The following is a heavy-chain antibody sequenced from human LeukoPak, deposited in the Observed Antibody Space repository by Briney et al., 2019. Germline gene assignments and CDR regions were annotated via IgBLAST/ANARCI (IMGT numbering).Heavy chain of an antibody. D-gene: IGHD3-10*01. CDR3: ARDRPGSYWYFDL. CDR1: GGSINNYY. V-gene: IGHV4-59*01. CDR2: IYHSGST. J-gene: IGHJ2*01. Sequence: SETLSLTCSVSGGSINNYYWSWIRQPPGKGLEWIGYIYHSGSTKYNPSLKSRVTISVDTSKNQFSLKLNSVIAADTAVYYCARDRPGSYWYFDLWGRGTLVTVSS.